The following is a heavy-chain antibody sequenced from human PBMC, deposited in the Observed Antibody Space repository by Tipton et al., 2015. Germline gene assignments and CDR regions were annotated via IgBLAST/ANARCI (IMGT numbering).Heavy chain of an antibody. J-gene: IGHJ3*02. V-gene: IGHV4-61*01. CDR2: IYYIGST. D-gene: IGHD2-15*01. CDR1: GGSVSSPSYY. Sequence: TLSLTCAVSGGSVSSPSYYWSWIRQPPGKGLERIGYIYYIGSTNYNPSLKGRLTMSIDTSRNQFSLNLSSVTAAATAGYYCARTGYCSGGSCYFDAFDIWGRGTMVTVSS. CDR3: ARTGYCSGGSCYFDAFDI.